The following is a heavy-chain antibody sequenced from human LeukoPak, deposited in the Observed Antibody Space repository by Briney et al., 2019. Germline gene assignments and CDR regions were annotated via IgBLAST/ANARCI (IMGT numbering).Heavy chain of an antibody. J-gene: IGHJ6*02. CDR1: GYTFTSYG. CDR2: ISAYNGNT. D-gene: IGHD3-3*01. Sequence: ASVKVSCKASGYTFTSYGISWVRQAPGQGLEWMGWISAYNGNTNYAQKLQGRVTMTTDTSTSTAYMELRSLRSDDTAVYCCAREDFWSGYYYYGMDVWGQGTTVTVSS. CDR3: AREDFWSGYYYYGMDV. V-gene: IGHV1-18*01.